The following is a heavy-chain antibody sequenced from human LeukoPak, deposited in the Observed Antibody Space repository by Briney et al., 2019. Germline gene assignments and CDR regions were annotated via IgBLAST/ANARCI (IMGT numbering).Heavy chain of an antibody. Sequence: PGGSLRLSCAASGFTFSSYSMIWVRQAPGKGLEGVSYISSSSSTIYYADSVKGRFTISRENAKNSLYLQMNSLRDEDTAVYYCARDLSGRYAFDIWGQGTMVTVSS. V-gene: IGHV3-48*02. J-gene: IGHJ3*02. CDR3: ARDLSGRYAFDI. CDR1: GFTFSSYS. CDR2: ISSSSSTI. D-gene: IGHD3-10*01.